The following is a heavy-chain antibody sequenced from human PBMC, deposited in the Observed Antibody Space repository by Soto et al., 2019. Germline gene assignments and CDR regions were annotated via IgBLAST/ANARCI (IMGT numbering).Heavy chain of an antibody. V-gene: IGHV3-53*01. CDR3: ARDNGGSYLPGSFDY. J-gene: IGHJ4*02. CDR1: GFSVNAYY. Sequence: GGSLRLSFAASGFSVNAYYMYWVRQAPRKGLESVSFLYKDGATYYADSVRGRFTISRDNPKNTLFLQMNNVTADDTAAYFCARDNGGSYLPGSFDYWGQGTLVTVSS. CDR2: LYKDGAT. D-gene: IGHD1-26*01.